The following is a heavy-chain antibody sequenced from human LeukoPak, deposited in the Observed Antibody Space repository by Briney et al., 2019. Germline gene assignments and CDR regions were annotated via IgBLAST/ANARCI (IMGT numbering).Heavy chain of an antibody. CDR1: GYTFTGYY. CDR3: ARVGEGYYYDSSGYYYNY. V-gene: IGHV1-2*02. Sequence: ASVKVSCKASGYTFTGYYMHWVRRAPGQGLEWMGWINPNSGGTNYAQKFQGRVTMTRDTSISTAYMELSRLRSDDTAVYYCARVGEGYYYDSSGYYYNYWGQGTLVTVSS. J-gene: IGHJ4*02. D-gene: IGHD3-22*01. CDR2: INPNSGGT.